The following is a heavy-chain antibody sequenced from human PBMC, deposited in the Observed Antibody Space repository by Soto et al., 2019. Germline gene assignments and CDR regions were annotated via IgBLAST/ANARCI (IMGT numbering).Heavy chain of an antibody. V-gene: IGHV3-30*18. D-gene: IGHD3-3*01. Sequence: GGSLRHSCAASGFTFSEYGMHWVRQAPGKGLEWVAVISYDGSNKYYADSVKGRFTISRDNSKNTLYLQMNSLRAEDTAVYYCAKDVFLFLEWSEFYGIVVWGQGTTVNVSS. CDR2: ISYDGSNK. J-gene: IGHJ6*01. CDR1: GFTFSEYG. CDR3: AKDVFLFLEWSEFYGIVV.